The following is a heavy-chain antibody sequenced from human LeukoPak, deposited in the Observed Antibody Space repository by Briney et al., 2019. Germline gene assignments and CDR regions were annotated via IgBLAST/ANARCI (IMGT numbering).Heavy chain of an antibody. CDR3: AKVGTGNCLDY. CDR1: GFTFSSYG. CDR2: ISYDGSNK. D-gene: IGHD7-27*01. J-gene: IGHJ4*02. V-gene: IGHV3-30*18. Sequence: HPGGSLRLSCAASGFTFSSYGMHWVRQAPGKGLEWVAVISYDGSNKYYADSVKGRFTISRDNSKNTLYLQMNSLRAEDTAVYYCAKVGTGNCLDYWGQGTLVTVSS.